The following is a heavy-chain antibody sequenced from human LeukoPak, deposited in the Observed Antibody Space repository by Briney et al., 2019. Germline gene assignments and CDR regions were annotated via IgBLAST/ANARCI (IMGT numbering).Heavy chain of an antibody. CDR2: FDPEDGET. D-gene: IGHD2-2*01. CDR1: GYTLTELS. Sequence: ASVKVSCKVSGYTLTELSMHWVRQAPGKGLEWMGGFDPEDGETIYAQKFQGRVTMTEDTSTDTAYMELSSLRSEDTAVYYCANVRHCSSTSCYFGAFDIWGRGTMVTVSS. CDR3: ANVRHCSSTSCYFGAFDI. V-gene: IGHV1-24*01. J-gene: IGHJ3*02.